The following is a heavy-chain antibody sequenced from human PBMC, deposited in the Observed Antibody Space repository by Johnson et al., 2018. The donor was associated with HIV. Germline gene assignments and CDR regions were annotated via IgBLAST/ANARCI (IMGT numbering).Heavy chain of an antibody. CDR1: GFTFDDYD. Sequence: VRPGGSLRLSCAASGFTFDDYDMSWVRQAPGKGLEWVGRIKRKIDGGTTDYAAPVKGRFTISRDDSENTLYLQMNSLKTEDTAVYYCNTVGGFGAFDIWGQGAMVSVSS. CDR2: IKRKIDGGTT. J-gene: IGHJ3*02. V-gene: IGHV3-15*01. CDR3: NTVGGFGAFDI. D-gene: IGHD3-10*01.